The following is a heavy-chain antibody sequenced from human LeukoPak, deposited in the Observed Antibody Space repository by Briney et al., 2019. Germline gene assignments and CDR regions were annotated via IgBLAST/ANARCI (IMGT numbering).Heavy chain of an antibody. D-gene: IGHD5-24*01. Sequence: GGSLRLSCETAGFTFSSYVMHWVRRTPGEGLVWVSRISHDGFISYADSVKGRFTISRDNAKNTLILQMNSLRAEDTAVYYCARDWVYKIDYWGRGTLVTVSS. V-gene: IGHV3-74*01. J-gene: IGHJ4*02. CDR1: GFTFSSYV. CDR3: ARDWVYKIDY. CDR2: ISHDGFI.